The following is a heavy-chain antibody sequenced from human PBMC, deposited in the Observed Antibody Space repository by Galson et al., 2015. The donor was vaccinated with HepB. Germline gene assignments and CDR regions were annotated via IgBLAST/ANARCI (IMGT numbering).Heavy chain of an antibody. CDR3: ARGLGTTYYYYGMDV. Sequence: SLRLSCAASGFTFSRYAMHWVRQAPGKGLEWVAVISYDGSNKYYADSVKGRFTISRDNSKNTLYLQMNSLRAEDTAVYYCARGLGTTYYYYGMDVWGQGTTVTVSS. D-gene: IGHD1-1*01. CDR2: ISYDGSNK. V-gene: IGHV3-30-3*01. J-gene: IGHJ6*02. CDR1: GFTFSRYA.